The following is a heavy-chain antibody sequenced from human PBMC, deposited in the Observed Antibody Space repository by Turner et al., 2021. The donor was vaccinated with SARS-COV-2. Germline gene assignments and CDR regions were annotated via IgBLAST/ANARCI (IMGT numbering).Heavy chain of an antibody. Sequence: QVQLQDSCPGLVKPSQTLSLTCTVFGGSISSGDYYWSWIRQPPGKGLEWIGYIYYSGSTYYNPSLKSRVTISVDTSKNQFSLKLSSVTAADTAVYYCARVPRYNWNYSFDYWGQGTLVTVSS. V-gene: IGHV4-30-4*01. J-gene: IGHJ4*02. D-gene: IGHD1-7*01. CDR1: GGSISSGDYY. CDR2: IYYSGST. CDR3: ARVPRYNWNYSFDY.